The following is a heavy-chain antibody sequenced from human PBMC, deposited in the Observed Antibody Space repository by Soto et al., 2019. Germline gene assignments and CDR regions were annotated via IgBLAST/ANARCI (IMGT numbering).Heavy chain of an antibody. Sequence: SETLSLTCTVSGGSISSSSYYWGWIRQPPGKGLEWIGSIYYSGSTYYNPSPKSRVTISVDTSKNQFSLKLSSVTAADTAAYYCARQGRGYFDYWGQGTLVTVSS. J-gene: IGHJ4*02. CDR1: GGSISSSSYY. CDR2: IYYSGST. V-gene: IGHV4-39*01. CDR3: ARQGRGYFDY.